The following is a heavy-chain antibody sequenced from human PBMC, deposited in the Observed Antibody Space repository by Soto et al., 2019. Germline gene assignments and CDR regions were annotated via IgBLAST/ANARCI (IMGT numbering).Heavy chain of an antibody. D-gene: IGHD2-15*01. CDR2: INHSGST. V-gene: IGHV4-34*01. Sequence: SETLSLTCAVYGGSFSGYYWSWIRQPPGKGLEWIGEINHSGSTNYNPSLKSRVTISVDTSKNQFSLKLSSVTAADTAVYYCARDVPYCSGGSCHHDYFEYWGQGTRVTVSS. CDR3: ARDVPYCSGGSCHHDYFEY. CDR1: GGSFSGYY. J-gene: IGHJ4*02.